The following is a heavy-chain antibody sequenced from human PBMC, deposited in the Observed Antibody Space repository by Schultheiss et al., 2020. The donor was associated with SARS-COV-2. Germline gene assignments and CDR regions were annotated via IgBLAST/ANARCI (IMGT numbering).Heavy chain of an antibody. CDR1: GYSFFSYW. J-gene: IGHJ4*02. V-gene: IGHV5-51*01. Sequence: SLKISCKGSGYSFFSYWIAWVRQMPGKGLEWMGIIYPGDSDTIYSPSFQGQVTISADKSISTAYLQWSSLKASDTAMYYCARASGYCSSTTCSHFDYWGQGTLVTVSS. CDR2: IYPGDSDT. CDR3: ARASGYCSSTTCSHFDY. D-gene: IGHD2-2*01.